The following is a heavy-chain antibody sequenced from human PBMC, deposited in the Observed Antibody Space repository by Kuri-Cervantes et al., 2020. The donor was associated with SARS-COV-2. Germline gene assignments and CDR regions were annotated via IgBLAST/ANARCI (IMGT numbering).Heavy chain of an antibody. CDR1: GFTFSDYY. CDR3: ARGQQPIDY. J-gene: IGHJ4*02. D-gene: IGHD6-13*01. Sequence: GESLKISCAASGFTFSDYYMSWIRQAPGKGLEWVSYISSSSSYTNYADSVKGRFTISRDNAKNSLYLQMNSPRAEDTAVYYCARGQQPIDYWGQGTLVTVSS. CDR2: ISSSSSYT. V-gene: IGHV3-11*03.